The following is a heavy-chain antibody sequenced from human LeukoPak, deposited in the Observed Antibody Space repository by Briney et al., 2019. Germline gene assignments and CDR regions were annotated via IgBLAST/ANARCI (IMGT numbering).Heavy chain of an antibody. D-gene: IGHD6-6*01. J-gene: IGHJ4*02. CDR2: IKQDGSEK. Sequence: GGSLRLSCAASGFTFSSYWMSWVRQAPGKGLEWGANIKQDGSEKYYVDSVKGRFTISRDNAKNSLYLQMNSLRAEVTAVYYCVRGGIAARRVFDYWGQGTLVTVSS. CDR3: VRGGIAARRVFDY. CDR1: GFTFSSYW. V-gene: IGHV3-7*04.